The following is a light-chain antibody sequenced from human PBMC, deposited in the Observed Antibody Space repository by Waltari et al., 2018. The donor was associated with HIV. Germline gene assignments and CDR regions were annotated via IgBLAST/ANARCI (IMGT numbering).Light chain of an antibody. Sequence: DIQMTQSPSTLSASSGDRVTINCRASQNVSSWLAWYQQKSGKAPKLLIYKASALEFGVPSRFSGIGSGAYFTLVISSLQPDDFATYYCQQYTTFPWTFGQGTKVEIK. CDR3: QQYTTFPWT. CDR2: KAS. V-gene: IGKV1-5*03. J-gene: IGKJ1*01. CDR1: QNVSSW.